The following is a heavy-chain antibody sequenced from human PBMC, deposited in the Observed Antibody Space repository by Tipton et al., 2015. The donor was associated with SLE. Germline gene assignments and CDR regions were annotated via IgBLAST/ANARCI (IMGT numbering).Heavy chain of an antibody. D-gene: IGHD6-13*01. CDR1: GGSFSGYY. CDR2: INHSGST. V-gene: IGHV4-34*01. Sequence: TLSLTCAVYGGSFSGYYWSWIRQPPGKGLEWIGEINHSGSTNYNPSLKSRVTISVDTSKNQFSLKLSSVTAADTAVYYCARRNFGSSWYYFDYWGQGTLVTVSS. CDR3: ARRNFGSSWYYFDY. J-gene: IGHJ4*02.